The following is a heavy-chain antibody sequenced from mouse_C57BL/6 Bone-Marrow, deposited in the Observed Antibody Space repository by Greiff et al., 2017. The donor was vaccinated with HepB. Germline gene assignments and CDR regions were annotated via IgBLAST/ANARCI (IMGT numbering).Heavy chain of an antibody. CDR3: ARRLHTTPYAMDY. D-gene: IGHD5-5*01. V-gene: IGHV1-76*01. CDR2: IYPGSGNT. Sequence: VQLQQSGAELVRPGASVKLSCKASGYTFTDYYINWVKQRPGQGLEWIARIYPGSGNTYYNEKFKGKATLTAEKSSSTAYMQLSSLTSEDSAVYFCARRLHTTPYAMDYWGQGTSVTVSS. CDR1: GYTFTDYY. J-gene: IGHJ4*01.